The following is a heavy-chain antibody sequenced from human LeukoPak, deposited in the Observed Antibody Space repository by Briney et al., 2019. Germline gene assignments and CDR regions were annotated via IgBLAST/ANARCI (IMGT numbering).Heavy chain of an antibody. J-gene: IGHJ4*02. D-gene: IGHD3-10*01. V-gene: IGHV4-39*01. CDR2: TYYSGST. Sequence: PSETLSLTCSVSGGSISSTSCYWGWIRQPPGKGLEWIGGTYYSGSTYYNPSLKSRVTISVDTSKNQFSLELTSVTAADTAVYYCARHSGSGSYHSPFGNWGQGTLVTVSS. CDR3: ARHSGSGSYHSPFGN. CDR1: GGSISSTSCY.